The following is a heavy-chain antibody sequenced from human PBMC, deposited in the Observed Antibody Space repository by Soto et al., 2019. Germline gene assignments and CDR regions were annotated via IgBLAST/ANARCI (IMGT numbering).Heavy chain of an antibody. Sequence: GGSLRLSCAASGFSFSSYTMNWVRQAPGKGLEWVSSINNNSGRKYYANSVKGRFTISRDNSKNTLFLQMNSLKAEDTAVYFCAKDGDYEYFDYWGQGTQVTVSS. CDR2: INNNSGRK. J-gene: IGHJ4*02. D-gene: IGHD3-22*01. CDR3: AKDGDYEYFDY. CDR1: GFSFSSYT. V-gene: IGHV3-23*01.